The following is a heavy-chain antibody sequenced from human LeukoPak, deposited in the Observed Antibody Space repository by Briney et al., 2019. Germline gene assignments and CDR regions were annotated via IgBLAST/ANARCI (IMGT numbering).Heavy chain of an antibody. D-gene: IGHD3-3*01. V-gene: IGHV4-30-2*01. J-gene: IGHJ6*02. Sequence: PSETLSLTCNVSGGSISSGGHSWSWIRQPPGKGLEWFGYIYHSGSGSTYYNPSLKGRVTISIDKSKNQFSLKLNSVTAADTAVYYCARINDFWSGPTLDVWGQGTTVTVSS. CDR1: GGSISSGGHS. CDR2: IYHSGSGST. CDR3: ARINDFWSGPTLDV.